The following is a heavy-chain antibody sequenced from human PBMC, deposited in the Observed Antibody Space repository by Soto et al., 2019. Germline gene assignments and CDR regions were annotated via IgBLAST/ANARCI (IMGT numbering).Heavy chain of an antibody. Sequence: GESLKISCKGSGYSFTSYWIGWVRQMPGKGLEWMGIIYPGDSDTRNSPSFQGQVTISAEKSISTAYLKWSSLKASDTAMYYYARHRRGYSGYDAFDIWGQGTMVTVSS. D-gene: IGHD5-12*01. CDR2: IYPGDSDT. J-gene: IGHJ3*02. CDR3: ARHRRGYSGYDAFDI. V-gene: IGHV5-51*01. CDR1: GYSFTSYW.